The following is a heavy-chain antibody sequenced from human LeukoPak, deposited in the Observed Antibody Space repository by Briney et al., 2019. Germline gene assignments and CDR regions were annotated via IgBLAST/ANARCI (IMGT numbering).Heavy chain of an antibody. V-gene: IGHV4-34*01. CDR3: ARGLYFGDPDYYYYYGMDV. CDR1: GGSFSGYY. D-gene: IGHD2-21*01. CDR2: INHSGST. Sequence: PSETLSPTCAVYGGSFSGYYWSWIRQPPGKGLEWIGEINHSGSTNYNPSLKSRVTISVDTSKNQFSLKLSSVTAAGTAVYYCARGLYFGDPDYYYYYGMDVWGQGTTVTVSS. J-gene: IGHJ6*02.